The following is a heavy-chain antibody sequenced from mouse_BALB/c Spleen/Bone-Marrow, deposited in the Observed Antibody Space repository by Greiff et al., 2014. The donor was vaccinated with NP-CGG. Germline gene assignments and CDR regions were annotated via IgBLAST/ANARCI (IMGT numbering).Heavy chain of an antibody. CDR3: ARDWRRRCYFDY. CDR1: GYTFTSSW. D-gene: IGHD4-1*01. V-gene: IGHV1S130*01. CDR2: IHPNSGNT. J-gene: IGHJ2*01. Sequence: QVQLQQSGSVLVRPGASVKLSCKASGYTFTSSWMHWAKQRPGQGLEWIGEIHPNSGNTYYNEKFKGKVTLTVDTSSSTAYMELSMLTSEDSAVYYGARDWRRRCYFDYWGQGTTLTVSS.